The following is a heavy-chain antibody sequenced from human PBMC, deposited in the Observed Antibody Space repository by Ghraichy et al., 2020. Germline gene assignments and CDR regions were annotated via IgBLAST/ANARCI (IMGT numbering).Heavy chain of an antibody. Sequence: SCVASGFTFSSYTMNWVRQAPGKGLEWVSYISSSGSTIYYADSVKGRFTISRDNAKNSLYLQMNSLRDEDTAVYFCAKEAVTGTYNWFDSWGQGTLVTVSS. CDR1: GFTFSSYT. CDR2: ISSSGSTI. V-gene: IGHV3-48*02. J-gene: IGHJ5*01. CDR3: AKEAVTGTYNWFDS. D-gene: IGHD6-19*01.